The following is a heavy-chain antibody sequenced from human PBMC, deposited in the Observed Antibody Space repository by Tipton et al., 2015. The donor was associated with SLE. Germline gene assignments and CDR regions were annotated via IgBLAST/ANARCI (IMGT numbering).Heavy chain of an antibody. D-gene: IGHD2-8*02. J-gene: IGHJ6*02. V-gene: IGHV4-30-2*01. CDR2: IDQNGNT. CDR3: ARDHCTGGVCSYYYYYYGMDV. CDR1: DGSISTDGYF. Sequence: TLSLTCTVSDGSISTDGYFWSWIRQPPGEGLEWIGEIDQNGNTNYNPSLKSRVTISVDTSKNQFSLKLSSVTAADTAVYYCARDHCTGGVCSYYYYYYGMDVWGQGTTVTVSS.